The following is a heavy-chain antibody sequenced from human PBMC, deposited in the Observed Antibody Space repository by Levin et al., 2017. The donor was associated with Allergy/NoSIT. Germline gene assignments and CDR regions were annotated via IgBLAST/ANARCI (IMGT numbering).Heavy chain of an antibody. V-gene: IGHV3-23*01. J-gene: IGHJ4*02. Sequence: GESLKISCAASGFPFNTYAMSWVRQAPGKGLEWVSAISADRTATDCADSVKGRFTISRDNSKNTLYLQMNTLRAEDTAVYFCAKGDRNWGFESWGQGTLVTVSS. CDR3: AKGDRNWGFES. CDR1: GFPFNTYA. CDR2: ISADRTAT. D-gene: IGHD3-16*01.